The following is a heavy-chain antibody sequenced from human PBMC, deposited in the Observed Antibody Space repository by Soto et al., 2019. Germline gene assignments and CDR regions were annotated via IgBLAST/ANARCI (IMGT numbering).Heavy chain of an antibody. J-gene: IGHJ6*02. CDR1: GGTFSSYA. CDR2: IIPIFGTA. D-gene: IGHD3-22*01. CDR3: ASGYYDSSGIYYYGMDV. Sequence: AASVKVSCKASGGTFSSYAISWVRQAPGQGLEWMGGIIPIFGTANYAQKFQGRVTITADESTSTAYMELSSLRSEDTAVYYCASGYYDSSGIYYYGMDVWGQGTTVTVSS. V-gene: IGHV1-69*13.